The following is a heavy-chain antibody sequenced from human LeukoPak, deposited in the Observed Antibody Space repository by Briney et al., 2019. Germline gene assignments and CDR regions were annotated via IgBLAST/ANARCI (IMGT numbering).Heavy chain of an antibody. J-gene: IGHJ2*01. CDR2: TYYRYEWYN. V-gene: IGHV6-1*01. CDR1: GDSVSSNNAG. CDR3: ARDERAGYFDL. D-gene: IGHD6-19*01. Sequence: SQTLSLTCALSGDSVSSNNAGWSWIRQSPSRGLEWLGRTYYRYEWYNDYAESLKSRIAINPDTSRNQFSLHLNSVTPEDTAVYYCARDERAGYFDLWGRGTLVTVSS.